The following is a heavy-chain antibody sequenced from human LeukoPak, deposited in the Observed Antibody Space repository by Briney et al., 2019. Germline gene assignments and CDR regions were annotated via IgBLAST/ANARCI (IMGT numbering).Heavy chain of an antibody. Sequence: SETLSLTCTVSDGYISSSSYYWAWIRQPPGKGLEYIGSIYFSGSTYYNPSLKSRVTISVDTSKNQFSLKLSSVTAADTAVYYCARSGYPGRMCDYWGQGTLVTVSS. CDR2: IYFSGST. CDR3: ARSGYPGRMCDY. D-gene: IGHD3-3*01. V-gene: IGHV4-39*07. J-gene: IGHJ4*02. CDR1: DGYISSSSYY.